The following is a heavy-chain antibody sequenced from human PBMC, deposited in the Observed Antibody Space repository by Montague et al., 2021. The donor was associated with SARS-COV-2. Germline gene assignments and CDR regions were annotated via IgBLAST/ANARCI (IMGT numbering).Heavy chain of an antibody. D-gene: IGHD6-13*01. CDR2: IYTSGST. V-gene: IGHV4-61*02. CDR1: GGSISSGSHF. CDR3: ARDVGIAATGLNWFDP. Sequence: TLSLTCTVSGGSISSGSHFWSWIRQPAGKGLEWIGRIYTSGSTNYNPSLKSRVTISVDTSKNQFSLKLSSVTAADTAVYYCARDVGIAATGLNWFDPWGQGTLVTVSS. J-gene: IGHJ5*02.